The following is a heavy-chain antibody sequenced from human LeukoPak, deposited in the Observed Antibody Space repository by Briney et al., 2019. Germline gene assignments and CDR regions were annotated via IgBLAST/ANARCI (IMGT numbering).Heavy chain of an antibody. CDR1: GFTFVSYA. D-gene: IGHD5-24*01. Sequence: GGSLRLSCAISGFTFVSYAMTWVRQAPGKGLEWVSAINGGGDTTYYADSVKGRFTVSRDRSTNTLFLQMSSLRAEGSGMYYCAKALDTYGYMRFDYWGQGTLVTVSS. CDR2: INGGGDTT. V-gene: IGHV3-23*01. CDR3: AKALDTYGYMRFDY. J-gene: IGHJ4*02.